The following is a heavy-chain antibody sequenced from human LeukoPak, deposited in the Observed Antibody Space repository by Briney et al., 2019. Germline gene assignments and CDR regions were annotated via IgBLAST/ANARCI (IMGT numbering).Heavy chain of an antibody. V-gene: IGHV4-30-2*01. CDR2: IYHSGST. Sequence: SETLSLTCTVSGDSISSGDYYWSWIRQPPGKGLEWIGHIYHSGSTYYNPSLKSRVTMSVDRSKNQFSLKLSSVTAADTAVYYCARQKWEQLGRDYYFNGLDVWGPGTTVTVSS. CDR3: ARQKWEQLGRDYYFNGLDV. CDR1: GDSISSGDYY. J-gene: IGHJ6*02. D-gene: IGHD1-26*01.